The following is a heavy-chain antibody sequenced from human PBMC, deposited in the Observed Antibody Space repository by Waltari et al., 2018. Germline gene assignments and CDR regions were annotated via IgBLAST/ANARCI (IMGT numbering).Heavy chain of an antibody. D-gene: IGHD7-27*01. CDR1: ALPFITSG. CDR2: ILYDGVSK. V-gene: IGHV3-33*05. J-gene: IGHJ6*02. CDR3: AREPNTSLHGMDV. Sequence: QVQLVESGGGVVQPGRSLSLSCAASALPFITSGMHWVRQAPGKGLEWVAVILYDGVSKSHADSVKGRFTISRDNSKNTLYLEMNSLRAEDTAVYYCAREPNTSLHGMDVWGQGTTVTVSS.